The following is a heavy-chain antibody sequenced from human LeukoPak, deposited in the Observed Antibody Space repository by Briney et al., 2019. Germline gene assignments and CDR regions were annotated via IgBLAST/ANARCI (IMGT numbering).Heavy chain of an antibody. V-gene: IGHV4-61*02. CDR3: ASRRGQGAFDI. CDR1: GGSISSGSYY. D-gene: IGHD1-14*01. Sequence: SETLCLTCTVSGGSISSGSYYWSWSRQPAGKGLEWIGRIYTSGSTNYNPSLKSRVTISVDTSKNQFSLELSSVTAADTAVYYCASRRGQGAFDIWGQGTMVTVSS. CDR2: IYTSGST. J-gene: IGHJ3*02.